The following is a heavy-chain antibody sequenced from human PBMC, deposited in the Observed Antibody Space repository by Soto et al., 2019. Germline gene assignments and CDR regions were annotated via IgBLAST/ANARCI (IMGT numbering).Heavy chain of an antibody. J-gene: IGHJ4*02. CDR1: GGSISSGGYY. Sequence: QVQLQESGPGLVKPSQTLSLTCTVSGGSISSGGYYWSWIRQHPGKGLEWIGYIYYSGSTYYNPSLKSRVNISVDTSKNQFSLKLSSVTAADTAVYYCAREYYDILTGYWPDTYYFDYWGQGTLVTISS. D-gene: IGHD3-9*01. CDR3: AREYYDILTGYWPDTYYFDY. V-gene: IGHV4-31*03. CDR2: IYYSGST.